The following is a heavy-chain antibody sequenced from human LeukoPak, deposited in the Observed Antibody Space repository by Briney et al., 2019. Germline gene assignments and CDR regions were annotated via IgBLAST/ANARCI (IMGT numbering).Heavy chain of an antibody. Sequence: GGSLRLSCAASGFTFDDYAMHWVRQAPGKGLEWVSGISWNSGSIGYADSVKGRFTISRDNAKNSLYLQMNSLRDGDMALYYCARGNRGSYSQDWFDPWGQGTLVTVSS. V-gene: IGHV3-9*03. CDR1: GFTFDDYA. D-gene: IGHD1-26*01. CDR2: ISWNSGSI. J-gene: IGHJ5*02. CDR3: ARGNRGSYSQDWFDP.